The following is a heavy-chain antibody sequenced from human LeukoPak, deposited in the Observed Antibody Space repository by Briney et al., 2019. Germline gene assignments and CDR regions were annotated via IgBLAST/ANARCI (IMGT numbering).Heavy chain of an antibody. D-gene: IGHD1-20*01. CDR1: GFTFSSYS. Sequence: GGSLRLSCAASGFTFSSYSMNWVRQAPGKGLEWVSYISSSSSTIYYADSVKGRFTISRDNTKNSLYLQMNSLRAEDTAVYYCARGGITGTSDAFDIWGQGTMVTVSS. V-gene: IGHV3-48*01. CDR2: ISSSSSTI. J-gene: IGHJ3*02. CDR3: ARGGITGTSDAFDI.